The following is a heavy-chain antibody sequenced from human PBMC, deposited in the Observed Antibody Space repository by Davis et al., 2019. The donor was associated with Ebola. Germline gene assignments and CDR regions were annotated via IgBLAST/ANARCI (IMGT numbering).Heavy chain of an antibody. Sequence: PSETLSLTCIVSGDSIISSSYNWGWIRQSPGKGLEWIGSIYHTGTTYYNPSLQSRLTISVDTSKNHFFLNLHSVTAADTAVFYCAIMPTGFPNWFDPWGQGIMVTVSS. CDR2: IYHTGTT. CDR1: GDSIISSSYN. CDR3: AIMPTGFPNWFDP. J-gene: IGHJ5*02. D-gene: IGHD3-9*01. V-gene: IGHV4-39*02.